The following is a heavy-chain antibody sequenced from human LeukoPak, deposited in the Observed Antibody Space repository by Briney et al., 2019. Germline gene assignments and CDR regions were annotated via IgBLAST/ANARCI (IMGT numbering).Heavy chain of an antibody. CDR2: INPNSGST. D-gene: IGHD2-21*02. CDR3: GRVAYCGGDCHPYYFGY. CDR1: GYTFTSYY. J-gene: IGHJ4*02. Sequence: ASVKVSCKASGYTFTSYYMHWVRQAPGQGLEWMGIINPNSGSTTYAQNFQGRVTMTRDTSTSTVYMELSSLRSDDTAVYYCGRVAYCGGDCHPYYFGYWGQGTLVTVSS. V-gene: IGHV1-46*01.